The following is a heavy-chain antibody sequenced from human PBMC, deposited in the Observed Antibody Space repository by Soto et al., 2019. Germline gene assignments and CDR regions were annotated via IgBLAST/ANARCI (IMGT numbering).Heavy chain of an antibody. CDR1: GYTFTRFY. D-gene: IGHD4-17*01. J-gene: IGHJ3*02. CDR2: INPSGNAT. V-gene: IGHV1-46*03. CDR3: AREAGDSEAFDI. Sequence: QVQLVQSGAEVKKPGASVKVSCQAFGYTFTRFYIHWVRQAPGQGLEWMGIINPSGNATSFAQKFQGRVTTTRDSSTGTDYMDLASLKYDDTAVYYCAREAGDSEAFDIWGQGTVVTVSS.